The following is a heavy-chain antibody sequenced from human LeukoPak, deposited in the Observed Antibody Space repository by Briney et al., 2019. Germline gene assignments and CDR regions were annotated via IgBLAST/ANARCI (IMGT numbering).Heavy chain of an antibody. J-gene: IGHJ4*02. D-gene: IGHD2-15*01. CDR3: ASVVVVPATSRFFDY. CDR2: ISSSSSTI. CDR1: GFTFSSYS. V-gene: IGHV3-48*01. Sequence: GGSLRLSCAASGFTFSSYSMNWVRQAPGKGLGWVSYISSSSSTIHYADSVKGRFTISRDNAKNSLYLQMNSLRAEDTAVYYCASVVVVPATSRFFDYWGQGTLVTVSS.